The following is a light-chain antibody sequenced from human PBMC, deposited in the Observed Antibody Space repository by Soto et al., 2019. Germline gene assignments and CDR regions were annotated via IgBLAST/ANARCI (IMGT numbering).Light chain of an antibody. CDR3: QQRRNWQVT. Sequence: EIVLTHSPATLSVSPRERATLSCRASQSVSSDLAWYHQKPGQAPRLLIYDASNRATGIPARFSGSGSGTDFTLTTSSLEPEDFAVYYCQQRRNWQVTFGQGTRLENK. CDR2: DAS. CDR1: QSVSSD. J-gene: IGKJ5*01. V-gene: IGKV3-11*01.